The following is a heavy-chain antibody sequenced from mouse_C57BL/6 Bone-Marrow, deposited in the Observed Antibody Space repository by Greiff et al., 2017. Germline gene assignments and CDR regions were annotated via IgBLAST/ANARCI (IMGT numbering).Heavy chain of an antibody. Sequence: VKLQQSGAELARPGASVKMSCKASGYTFTSYTMHWVKQRPGQGLEWIGYINPSSGYTKYNQKFKDKATLTADKSSSTAYMQLSSLTSEDSAVYDCARPWVLQEYAMDYWGQGTSVTVSS. V-gene: IGHV1-4*01. CDR2: INPSSGYT. D-gene: IGHD2-3*01. J-gene: IGHJ4*01. CDR3: ARPWVLQEYAMDY. CDR1: GYTFTSYT.